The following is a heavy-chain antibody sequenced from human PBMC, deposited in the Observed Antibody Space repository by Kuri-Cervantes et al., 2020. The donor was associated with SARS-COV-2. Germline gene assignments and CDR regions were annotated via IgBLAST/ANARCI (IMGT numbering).Heavy chain of an antibody. V-gene: IGHV3-66*01. D-gene: IGHD5-12*01. CDR1: GFTVSSNY. CDR3: ARAPDSGNDYDYYFDY. Sequence: GGSLRLSCAASGFTVSSNYMSWVRQAPGKGLEWVSVIYSGGSTYYADSVKGRFTISRDNSKNTLYLQMNSLRAEDTVVYYCARAPDSGNDYDYYFDYWGQGTVVTVSS. CDR2: IYSGGST. J-gene: IGHJ4*02.